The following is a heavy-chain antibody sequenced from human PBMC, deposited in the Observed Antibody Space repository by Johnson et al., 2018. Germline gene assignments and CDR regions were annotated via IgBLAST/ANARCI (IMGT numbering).Heavy chain of an antibody. J-gene: IGHJ6*03. CDR3: VASTPSYYMDV. Sequence: QVQLVEAGAEVKKPGASVKVSCKASGYSFTNSGMHWVRQAPGQRLEWMGWISAGNGLTKYSEKFQGRVTITRDTSASTGYMDLSSLRSEDTDVYYCVASTPSYYMDVWGTGTTVTVSS. V-gene: IGHV1-3*01. CDR1: GYSFTNSG. CDR2: ISAGNGLT. D-gene: IGHD2-2*01.